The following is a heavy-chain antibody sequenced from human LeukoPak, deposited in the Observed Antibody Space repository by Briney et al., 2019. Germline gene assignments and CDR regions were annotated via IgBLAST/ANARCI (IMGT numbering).Heavy chain of an antibody. Sequence: SETLSLTCAVYGGSFSGYYWSWIRQPPGKGLEWIGEINHSGSTNYNPSLKSRVTISVDTSKNQFSLKLSSVTAADTAVYYCARERGYRGQGTLVTVSS. CDR3: ARERGY. J-gene: IGHJ4*02. CDR1: GGSFSGYY. V-gene: IGHV4-34*01. CDR2: INHSGST. D-gene: IGHD3-10*01.